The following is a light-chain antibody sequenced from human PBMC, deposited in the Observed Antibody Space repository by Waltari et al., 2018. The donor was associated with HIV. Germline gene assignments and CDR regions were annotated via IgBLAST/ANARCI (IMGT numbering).Light chain of an antibody. Sequence: QAVVTQEPSLTVSPGGTVTITCGSSTGAVTTGHSPYWFQQRPGQAPRTLIHDTSNKHSWTPARFSGSLLGGKAALTLSGAQPEDEAEYYCLLSYGGPRVFGGGTKLTVL. CDR3: LLSYGGPRV. J-gene: IGLJ2*01. CDR2: DTS. CDR1: TGAVTTGHS. V-gene: IGLV7-46*01.